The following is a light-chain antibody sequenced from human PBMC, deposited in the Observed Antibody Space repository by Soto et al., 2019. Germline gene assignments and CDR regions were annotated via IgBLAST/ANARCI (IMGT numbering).Light chain of an antibody. CDR1: QSLAYSDGNTY. Sequence: DVVMTQSPLSLPVTLGQPASISCRSSQSLAYSDGNTYLNWFQQRPGQSPRRLIYKVSNRDSGVPDRFSGSGLGTDFTLKISRVEAEDVGVYYCMQGTHWSPYTFGQGTKLEIK. CDR2: KVS. CDR3: MQGTHWSPYT. J-gene: IGKJ2*01. V-gene: IGKV2-30*01.